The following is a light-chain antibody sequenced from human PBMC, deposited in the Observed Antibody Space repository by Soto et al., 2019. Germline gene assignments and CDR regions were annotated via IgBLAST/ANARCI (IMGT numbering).Light chain of an antibody. J-gene: IGLJ1*01. Sequence: QSALTQPASVSGSPGQSITISCTGTSSDVGGYKYVSWYQQHPGKAPKLMIYDIRNRPSGVSNPFSGSKSGNTASLTISGLQAEDEADYYCSSYTSSSTRVFGTGTKVTVL. V-gene: IGLV2-14*03. CDR2: DIR. CDR1: SSDVGGYKY. CDR3: SSYTSSSTRV.